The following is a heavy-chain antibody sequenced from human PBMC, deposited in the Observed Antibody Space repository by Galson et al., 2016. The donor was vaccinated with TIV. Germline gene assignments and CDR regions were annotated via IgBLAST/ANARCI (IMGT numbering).Heavy chain of an antibody. Sequence: SLRLSCAASGFTFSIFAMTWVRQAPGIGLEWVSAISGGGGSTYYADSVKGRFTISRDNSKNTLFLQMNSLRAEDTAVYYCTKVPSSGFSYYYGLDVWGRGTTVTVSS. CDR3: TKVPSSGFSYYYGLDV. J-gene: IGHJ6*02. CDR2: ISGGGGST. CDR1: GFTFSIFA. D-gene: IGHD3-22*01. V-gene: IGHV3-23*01.